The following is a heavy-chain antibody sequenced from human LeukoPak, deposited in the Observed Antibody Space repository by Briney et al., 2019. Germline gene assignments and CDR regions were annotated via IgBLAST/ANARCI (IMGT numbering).Heavy chain of an antibody. D-gene: IGHD6-13*01. J-gene: IGHJ4*02. CDR1: GFTFSSYA. V-gene: IGHV3-23*01. Sequence: PGGSLRLSCAASGFTFSSYAMSWVRQAPGKGLEWVSAISGSGGNTYYADSVKGRFTISRDNSKNTLYLQMNSLRAEDTAVYYCAKDPDIAAARDPPYFDYWGQGTLVTVSS. CDR2: ISGSGGNT. CDR3: AKDPDIAAARDPPYFDY.